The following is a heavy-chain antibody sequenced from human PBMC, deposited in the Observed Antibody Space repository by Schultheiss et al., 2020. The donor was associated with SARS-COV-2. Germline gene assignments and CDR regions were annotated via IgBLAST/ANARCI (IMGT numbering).Heavy chain of an antibody. CDR3: ARSSRFDP. CDR1: GGSFSGYY. CDR2: INPSGGT. Sequence: SQTLSLTCAVYGGSFSGYYWSWIRQPPGKGLEWIGEINPSGGTNYNPSLKSRVTISVDTSKNQFSLKLNSVTAADTAVYYCARSSRFDPWGQGTLVTVSS. V-gene: IGHV4-34*01. J-gene: IGHJ5*02.